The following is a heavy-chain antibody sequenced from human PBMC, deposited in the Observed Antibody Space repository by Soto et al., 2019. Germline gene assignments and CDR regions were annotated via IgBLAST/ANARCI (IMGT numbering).Heavy chain of an antibody. Sequence: SETLSLTCTVSGGSISSSSYYWGWIRQPPGKGLEWIGSIYYSGSTYYNPSLKSRVTISVDTSKNQFSLKLSSVTAADTAVYYCASGLLWWPDYWGQGTLVTVSS. V-gene: IGHV4-39*07. J-gene: IGHJ4*02. D-gene: IGHD2-15*01. CDR3: ASGLLWWPDY. CDR2: IYYSGST. CDR1: GGSISSSSYY.